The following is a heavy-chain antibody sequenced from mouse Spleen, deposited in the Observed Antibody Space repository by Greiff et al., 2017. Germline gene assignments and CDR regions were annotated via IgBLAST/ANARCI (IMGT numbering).Heavy chain of an antibody. Sequence: VQLKQSGPGLVKPSRSLSLTCSVTGYSITSGYYWNWIRQFPGNKLEWMGYISYDGSNNYNPSLKNRISITRDTSKNQFFLKLNSVTTEDTATYYCARGVLDYYAMDYWGQGTSVTVSS. V-gene: IGHV3-6*01. CDR1: GYSITSGYY. J-gene: IGHJ4*01. CDR3: ARGVLDYYAMDY. D-gene: IGHD1-1*01. CDR2: ISYDGSN.